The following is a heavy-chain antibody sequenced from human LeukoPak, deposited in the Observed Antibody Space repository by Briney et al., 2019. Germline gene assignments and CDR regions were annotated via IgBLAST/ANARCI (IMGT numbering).Heavy chain of an antibody. Sequence: GGSLRLSCAASGFTFDDYAMHWVRQAPGKGLEWVSGISWNSGSIGYADSVKGRFTISRDNAKNSLYLQMNSLRAEDTALYYCAKARTFPYYYDSSGYPYYFDYWGQGTLVTVSS. V-gene: IGHV3-9*01. CDR2: ISWNSGSI. CDR3: AKARTFPYYYDSSGYPYYFDY. CDR1: GFTFDDYA. J-gene: IGHJ4*02. D-gene: IGHD3-22*01.